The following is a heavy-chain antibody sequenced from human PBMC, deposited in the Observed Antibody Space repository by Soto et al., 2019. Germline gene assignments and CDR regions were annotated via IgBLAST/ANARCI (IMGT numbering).Heavy chain of an antibody. V-gene: IGHV4-39*01. D-gene: IGHD3-22*01. CDR3: MLGSGWKDFDY. Sequence: PSETLSLTCTVSGGSISSSSYYWGWIRQPPGKGLEWIGSIYYSGSTYYNPSLKSRVTISVDTSKNQFSLKLSSVTAADTAVYYCMLGSGWKDFDYWGQGTLVTVLL. J-gene: IGHJ4*02. CDR2: IYYSGST. CDR1: GGSISSSSYY.